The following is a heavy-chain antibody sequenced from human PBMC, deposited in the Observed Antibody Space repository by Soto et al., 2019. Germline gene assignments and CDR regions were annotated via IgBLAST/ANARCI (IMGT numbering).Heavy chain of an antibody. CDR2: IYYSGST. J-gene: IGHJ4*02. V-gene: IGHV4-31*03. CDR1: GGSISSGGYY. D-gene: IGHD2-15*01. CDR3: ARDRCSGGSCYQTDY. Sequence: SETLSLTCTVSGGSISSGGYYWSWIRQHPGKCLEWIGYIYYSGSTYYNPSLKSRVTISVDTSKNQFSLKLSSVTAADTAVYYCARDRCSGGSCYQTDYWGQGTLVTVPQ.